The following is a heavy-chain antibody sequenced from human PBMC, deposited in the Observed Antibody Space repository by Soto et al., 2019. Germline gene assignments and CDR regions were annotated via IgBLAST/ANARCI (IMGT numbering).Heavy chain of an antibody. V-gene: IGHV4-39*01. D-gene: IGHD2-21*02. Sequence: QLQLQESGPGLVKPSETLSLTCTVSGGFISSTSYFWGWIRQPPGKGLEWIGNIYYSGTTYYNPSLKRPVTISVDPSKNQFSLKLTSVTAADTAVYYCARRRFMAQTEFDFWGQGTLVTVSS. CDR3: ARRRFMAQTEFDF. J-gene: IGHJ4*02. CDR2: IYYSGTT. CDR1: GGFISSTSYF.